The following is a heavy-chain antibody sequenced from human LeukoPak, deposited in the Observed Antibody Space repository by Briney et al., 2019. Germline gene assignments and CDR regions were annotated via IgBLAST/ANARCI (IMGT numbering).Heavy chain of an antibody. CDR3: ARIIRATGFYSNPKSGSFDL. Sequence: SETLSLTCAVSTGSIRGSHHYWGWIRQPPGKGLQWIGSVYSSGSTYYNPSLRTRVTISVDTSKNQFSLWLSSVTAADTATYYCARIIRATGFYSNPKSGSFDLWGQGILVTVSS. CDR1: TGSIRGSHHY. V-gene: IGHV4-39*01. D-gene: IGHD2-21*01. J-gene: IGHJ5*02. CDR2: VYSSGST.